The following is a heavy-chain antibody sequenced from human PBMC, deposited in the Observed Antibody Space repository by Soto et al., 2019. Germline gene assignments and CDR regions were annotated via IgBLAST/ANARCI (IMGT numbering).Heavy chain of an antibody. CDR3: ARARDYDILTGYYSNWFDP. V-gene: IGHV1-18*01. CDR2: ISAYNGNT. Sequence: QVQLVQSGAEVKKPGASVKVSCKASGYTFTSYGISWVRQAPGQGLEWMGWISAYNGNTNYAQKLQGRDTMTTDTSTSTAYMELRSLRSDDTAVYYCARARDYDILTGYYSNWFDPWGQGTLVTVSS. J-gene: IGHJ5*02. CDR1: GYTFTSYG. D-gene: IGHD3-9*01.